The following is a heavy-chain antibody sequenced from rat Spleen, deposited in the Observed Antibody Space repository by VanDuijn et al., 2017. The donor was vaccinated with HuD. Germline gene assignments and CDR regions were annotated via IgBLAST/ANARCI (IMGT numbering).Heavy chain of an antibody. CDR2: ISYEGSTT. D-gene: IGHD1-11*01. CDR1: GFTFSDYY. CDR3: ARHGVNYGAYNWFAY. V-gene: IGHV5-22*01. Sequence: EVQLVESGGGLVRPGRSLKLSCAASGFTFSDYYMAWVRQAPKKGLEWVASISYEGSTTHYGDSVKGRFTISRDSAESTLYLQMNCLRSEDTATYYCARHGVNYGAYNWFAYWGQGTLVTVSS. J-gene: IGHJ3*01.